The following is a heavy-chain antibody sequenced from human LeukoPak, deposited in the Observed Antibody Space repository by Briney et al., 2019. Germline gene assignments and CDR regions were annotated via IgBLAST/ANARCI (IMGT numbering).Heavy chain of an antibody. D-gene: IGHD2-8*01. Sequence: ASVKVSCKASGYTFTGYYMHWVRQAPGQGLEWMGRINPNSGGTNYAQKFQGRVTMTRDTSISTAYMELRSLRSDDTAVYYCARGGVLTRRGIDYWGQGTLVTVSS. J-gene: IGHJ4*02. V-gene: IGHV1-2*06. CDR1: GYTFTGYY. CDR3: ARGGVLTRRGIDY. CDR2: INPNSGGT.